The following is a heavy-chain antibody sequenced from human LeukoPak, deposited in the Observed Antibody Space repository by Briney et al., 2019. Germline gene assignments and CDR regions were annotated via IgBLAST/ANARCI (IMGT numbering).Heavy chain of an antibody. V-gene: IGHV3-21*01. CDR2: ISSSSSYI. Sequence: PGGSLRLSCAASGFTFSSYSMNWVRQAPGKGLEWVSSISSSSSYIYYADSVKGRFTISRDNAKNSLYLQMNSLRAEDTAVYYCARDSQTSGYSYGYDFILWGQGTLVTVSS. CDR1: GFTFSSYS. D-gene: IGHD5-18*01. J-gene: IGHJ4*02. CDR3: ARDSQTSGYSYGYDFIL.